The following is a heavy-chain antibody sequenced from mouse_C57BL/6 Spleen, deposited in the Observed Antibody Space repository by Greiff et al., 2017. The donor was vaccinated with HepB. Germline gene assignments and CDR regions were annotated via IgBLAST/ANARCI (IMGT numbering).Heavy chain of an antibody. V-gene: IGHV5-16*01. CDR3: ARDGGYDGWYFDV. J-gene: IGHJ1*03. Sequence: EVKVVESEGGLVQPGSSMKLSCTASGFTFSDYYMAWVRQVPEKGLEWVANINYDGSSTYYLDSLKSRFIISRDNAKNILYLQMSSLKSEDTATYYCARDGGYDGWYFDVWGTGTTVTVSS. D-gene: IGHD2-2*01. CDR2: INYDGSST. CDR1: GFTFSDYY.